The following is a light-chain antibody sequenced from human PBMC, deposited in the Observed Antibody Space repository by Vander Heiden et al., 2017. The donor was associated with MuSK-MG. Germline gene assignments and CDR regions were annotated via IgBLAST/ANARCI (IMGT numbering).Light chain of an antibody. CDR1: QSISSY. Sequence: DSQMTRSPSSLSASVGDRVTITCRASQSISSYLNWYQQKPGKAPKLLIYAASSLQSGVPSRFSGSGSGTDFTLTISRLQPEDFATYYCQQSDSTPGTFGQGTKVEIK. V-gene: IGKV1-39*01. CDR3: QQSDSTPGT. CDR2: AAS. J-gene: IGKJ1*01.